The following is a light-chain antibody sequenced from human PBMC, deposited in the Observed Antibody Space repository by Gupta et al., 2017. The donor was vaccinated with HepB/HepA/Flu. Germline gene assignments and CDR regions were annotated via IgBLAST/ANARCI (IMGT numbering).Light chain of an antibody. CDR2: DDS. CDR3: QSYDTSLSGVV. J-gene: IGLJ2*01. V-gene: IGLV1-40*01. CDR1: RSNIGGGYD. Sequence: QSVLTQPPSVSGAPGQRVTISCTGSRSNIGGGYDVHWYQHLPGTAPKLLTYDDSNRPSGVPDRFSGSKSGTSASLAITGLQADDEADYYCQSYDTSLSGVVFGGGTKLTVL.